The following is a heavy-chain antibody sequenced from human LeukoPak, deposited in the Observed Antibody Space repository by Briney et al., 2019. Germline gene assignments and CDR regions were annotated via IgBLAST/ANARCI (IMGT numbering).Heavy chain of an antibody. CDR2: IYPGDSDT. Sequence: GESLKISCKGSGYSFTSYWIGWVRQMPGKGLEWMGIIYPGDSDTRYSPSFQGQVTISADKSISTAYLQWSSLKASDTAMYYCARQEYCSGGSCYTWFGPWGQGTLVIVSS. CDR1: GYSFTSYW. V-gene: IGHV5-51*01. J-gene: IGHJ5*02. CDR3: ARQEYCSGGSCYTWFGP. D-gene: IGHD2-15*01.